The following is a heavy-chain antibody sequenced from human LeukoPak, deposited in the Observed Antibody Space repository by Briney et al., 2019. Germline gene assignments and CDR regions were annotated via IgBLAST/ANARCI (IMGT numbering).Heavy chain of an antibody. CDR2: ISSSSSYI. Sequence: GGSLRLSCAASGFTFSSYSMNWVRQAPGKGLEWVSSISSSSSYIYYADSVKGRFTISRDNAKNSLYLQMNSLRAEDAAVYYCASGARGSGSYFDYWGQGTLVTVSS. CDR1: GFTFSSYS. D-gene: IGHD3-10*01. CDR3: ASGARGSGSYFDY. V-gene: IGHV3-21*01. J-gene: IGHJ4*02.